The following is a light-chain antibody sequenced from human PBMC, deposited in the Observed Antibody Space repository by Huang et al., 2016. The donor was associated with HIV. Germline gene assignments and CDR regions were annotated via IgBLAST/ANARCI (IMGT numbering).Light chain of an antibody. CDR1: HSISSSY. J-gene: IGKJ3*01. V-gene: IGKV3-20*01. CDR2: SAS. CDR3: QQYGSSIFT. Sequence: EIVLTQSPGTLSLSPGERATLSCRASHSISSSYVAWYQQKAGQGPRLLIYSASNRATGIPDRFIGSGSGTDFILTISRLEPEDFAVYYCQQYGSSIFTFGPGTKVDIK.